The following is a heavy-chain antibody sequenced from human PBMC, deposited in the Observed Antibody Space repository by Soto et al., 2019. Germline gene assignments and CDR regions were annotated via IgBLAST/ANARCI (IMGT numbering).Heavy chain of an antibody. CDR2: INAGNGNT. D-gene: IGHD6-19*01. CDR1: GYTFTSYA. J-gene: IGHJ2*01. CDR3: ARDVYSSGWYFDL. V-gene: IGHV1-3*01. Sequence: GASVKVSCKASGYTFTSYAMDWVRQAPGQRLEWMGWINAGNGNTKYSQKFQGRVTITRDTSASTAYMELSSLRSEDTAVYYCARDVYSSGWYFDLWGRGTLVTVSS.